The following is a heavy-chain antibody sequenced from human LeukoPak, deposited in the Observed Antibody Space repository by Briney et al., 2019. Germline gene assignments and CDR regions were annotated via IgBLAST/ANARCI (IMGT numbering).Heavy chain of an antibody. D-gene: IGHD4-11*01. CDR3: ARDVAGDYSGYYYYMDV. CDR1: GGFISSHY. V-gene: IGHV4-59*11. CDR2: TYYSGST. J-gene: IGHJ6*03. Sequence: SETLSLTCTVSGGFISSHYWSWIRQPPGKGLEWIGYTYYSGSTNYNPSLKSRVTVSVGTSKNQFSLKLSSVTAADTAVYYCARDVAGDYSGYYYYMDVWGKGTTVTVSS.